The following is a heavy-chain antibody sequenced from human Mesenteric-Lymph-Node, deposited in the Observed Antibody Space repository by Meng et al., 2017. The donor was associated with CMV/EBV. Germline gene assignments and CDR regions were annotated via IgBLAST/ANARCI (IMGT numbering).Heavy chain of an antibody. CDR1: GYTFTSYD. CDR3: VTPHPLYSGSYLGKYYLDY. V-gene: IGHV1-24*01. D-gene: IGHD1-26*01. J-gene: IGHJ4*02. CDR2: FDLEDGET. Sequence: ASVKVSCKASGYTFTSYDINWVRQAPGKGLEWMGRFDLEDGETIYAQKFQGRVTMTEDTSTDTAYMELSSLRSEDTAVYYCVTPHPLYSGSYLGKYYLDYWGQGTLVTVSS.